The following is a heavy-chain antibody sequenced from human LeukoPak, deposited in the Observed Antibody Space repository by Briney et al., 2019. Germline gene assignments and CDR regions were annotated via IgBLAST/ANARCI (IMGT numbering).Heavy chain of an antibody. V-gene: IGHV3-21*01. CDR2: ISSSSSYR. J-gene: IGHJ4*01. Sequence: GGSLSPPCAASGFTFSSYSMNWVRQAPGKGLEWVSSISSSSSYRYYADSVKGRFTISRDNAKNSLYLQMNSLRAEDTAVYYCARASAVAGTRHYWGHGTLVTVSS. CDR1: GFTFSSYS. D-gene: IGHD6-19*01. CDR3: ARASAVAGTRHY.